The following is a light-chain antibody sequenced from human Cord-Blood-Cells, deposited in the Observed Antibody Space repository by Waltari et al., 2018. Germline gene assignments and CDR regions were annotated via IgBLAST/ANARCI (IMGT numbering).Light chain of an antibody. Sequence: EIVLTQSPGTLSLSPGERANLSCRASQSVSSSYLAWYQQKPGKAPRLLIYGASSRATGIPDRFSGSGSGTDFTLTISRLEPEDFAVYYCQQYGSSPWTFGQGTKVEIK. CDR3: QQYGSSPWT. CDR1: QSVSSSY. V-gene: IGKV3-20*01. CDR2: GAS. J-gene: IGKJ1*01.